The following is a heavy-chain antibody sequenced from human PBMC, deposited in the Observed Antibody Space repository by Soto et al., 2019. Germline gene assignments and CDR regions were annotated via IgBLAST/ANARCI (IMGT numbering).Heavy chain of an antibody. J-gene: IGHJ6*02. CDR2: INHSGST. CDR3: ARVTGRYYYGMDV. V-gene: IGHV4-34*01. Sequence: QVQLQQWGAGLLKPSETLSLTCAVYGGSFSGYYWSWIRQPPGKGLEWIGEINHSGSTNYNPSLTRRXXISVDTSKNQFSLKLSSVTAADTAVYYCARVTGRYYYGMDVWGQGTTVTVSS. CDR1: GGSFSGYY.